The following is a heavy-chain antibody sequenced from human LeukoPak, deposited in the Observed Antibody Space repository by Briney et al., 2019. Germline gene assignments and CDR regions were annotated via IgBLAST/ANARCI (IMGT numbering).Heavy chain of an antibody. CDR1: GGTFSSYA. Sequence: SVKVSCKASGGTFSSYAISWVRQAPGQGLEWMGRIIPILGIANYAQKFQGRVTITADKSTSTAYMELSSLRSEDTAVYYCARDSSSWSYDAFDIWGQGTMVTVSS. CDR2: IIPILGIA. D-gene: IGHD6-13*01. CDR3: ARDSSSWSYDAFDI. V-gene: IGHV1-69*04. J-gene: IGHJ3*02.